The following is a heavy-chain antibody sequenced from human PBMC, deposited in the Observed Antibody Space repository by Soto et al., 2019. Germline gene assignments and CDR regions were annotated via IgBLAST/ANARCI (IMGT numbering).Heavy chain of an antibody. CDR3: AAEIVVVPRAYHHYDMAV. V-gene: IGHV1-69*13. CDR1: GGTFSSYA. D-gene: IGHD2-2*01. Sequence: SVKVSCKASGGTFSSYAISWVRQAPGQGLEWMGGIIPIFGTANYAQKFQGRVTITADESTSTAYMELTSLRSDDTAVYYCAAEIVVVPRAYHHYDMAVWGQGTAVTVSS. J-gene: IGHJ6*02. CDR2: IIPIFGTA.